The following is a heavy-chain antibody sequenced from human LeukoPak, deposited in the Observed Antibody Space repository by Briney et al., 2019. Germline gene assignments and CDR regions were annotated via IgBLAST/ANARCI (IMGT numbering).Heavy chain of an antibody. CDR3: AKDPYTYFYDSGGYTFDS. V-gene: IGHV3-48*03. CDR2: ISSSGSTI. Sequence: GGSLRLSCAASGFTFSSYEMNWVRQAPGKGLEWVSYISSSGSTIYYADSVKGRFTISRDNSKNTLYLQMNSLRAEDTAVYYCAKDPYTYFYDSGGYTFDSWGQGTLVTVSS. J-gene: IGHJ4*02. D-gene: IGHD3-22*01. CDR1: GFTFSSYE.